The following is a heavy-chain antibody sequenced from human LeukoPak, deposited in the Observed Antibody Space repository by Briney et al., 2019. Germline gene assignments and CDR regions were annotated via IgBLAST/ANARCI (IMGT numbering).Heavy chain of an antibody. Sequence: PGGSLRLSCTVSGFSFSGHWMHWARQLPGKGLMWVSHIINDGSYTTYADSVKGRFTISRDNAKNTVYLQMNSLRAEDTAVYYCATDDKYAPSSWGQGTLVTVSS. CDR3: ATDDKYAPSS. CDR1: GFSFSGHW. D-gene: IGHD2-2*01. J-gene: IGHJ5*02. V-gene: IGHV3-74*01. CDR2: IINDGSYT.